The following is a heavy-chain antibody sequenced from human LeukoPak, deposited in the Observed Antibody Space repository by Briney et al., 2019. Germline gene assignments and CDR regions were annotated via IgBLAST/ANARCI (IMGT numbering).Heavy chain of an antibody. Sequence: ASVKVSCKASGYTFTGYYMHWVRQAPGQGLEWMGWINPNSGGTNYAQKFQGRVTMTRDTSISTAYMELSRLRSDDTAVYYCARHLFQSGNGTDYWGQGTLVTVSS. CDR1: GYTFTGYY. D-gene: IGHD4-23*01. CDR3: ARHLFQSGNGTDY. V-gene: IGHV1-2*02. CDR2: INPNSGGT. J-gene: IGHJ4*02.